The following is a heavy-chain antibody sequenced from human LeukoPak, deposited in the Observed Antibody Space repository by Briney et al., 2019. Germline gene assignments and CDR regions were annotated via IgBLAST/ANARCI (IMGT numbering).Heavy chain of an antibody. D-gene: IGHD2-15*01. CDR2: IYTSGST. Sequence: SETLSLTCTVSGGSISSDYWSWIRQPAGKGLEWIGRIYTSGSTNYNPSLKSRVTMSVDTSKNQFSLKLSSVTAADTAVYYCAREIIHCSGGSCYSGFYFDYWGQGTLVTVSS. J-gene: IGHJ4*02. CDR1: GGSISSDY. V-gene: IGHV4-4*07. CDR3: AREIIHCSGGSCYSGFYFDY.